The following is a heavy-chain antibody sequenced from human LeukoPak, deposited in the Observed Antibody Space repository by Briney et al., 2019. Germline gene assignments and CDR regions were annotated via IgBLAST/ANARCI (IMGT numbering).Heavy chain of an antibody. D-gene: IGHD3-16*01. J-gene: IGHJ5*02. CDR1: GGSVSSGSYY. CDR2: IYYSEST. CDR3: ARGGRCMITFGGLWFDP. Sequence: SETLSLPCTVSGGSVSSGSYYWSWIRQPPGKGLEWIGYIYYSESTHYNPSLKSRLTISVDTSKNQFSLELSSVTAADTAGYYCARGGRCMITFGGLWFDPWGQGTRVSVS. V-gene: IGHV4-61*01.